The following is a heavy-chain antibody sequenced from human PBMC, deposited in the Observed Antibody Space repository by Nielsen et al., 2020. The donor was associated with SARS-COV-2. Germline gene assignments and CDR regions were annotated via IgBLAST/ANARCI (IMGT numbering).Heavy chain of an antibody. Sequence: GESLKISCAASGFTVSANYMSWVRQAPGKGLEWVSVIYSGGSTYYADSVKGRFTISRDNSKNTLFLQMNSLRAEETAVYYCARVKWNFFDYWGQGTLVTVSS. CDR2: IYSGGST. V-gene: IGHV3-53*01. CDR1: GFTVSANY. CDR3: ARVKWNFFDY. J-gene: IGHJ4*02. D-gene: IGHD1-26*01.